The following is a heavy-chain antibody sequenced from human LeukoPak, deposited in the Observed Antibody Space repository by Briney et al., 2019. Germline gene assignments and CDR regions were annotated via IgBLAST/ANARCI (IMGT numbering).Heavy chain of an antibody. CDR2: IYYSGST. V-gene: IGHV4-59*01. D-gene: IGHD3-22*01. CDR1: GGSISSYY. J-gene: IGHJ4*02. CDR3: ARVWSDSSGYYIYCFDY. Sequence: SETLSLTCTVSGGSISSYYWSWIRQPPGKGLEWIGYIYYSGSTNYNPSLKSRVTISVDTSKNQFSLKLSSVTAADTAVYYCARVWSDSSGYYIYCFDYWGQGTLVTVSS.